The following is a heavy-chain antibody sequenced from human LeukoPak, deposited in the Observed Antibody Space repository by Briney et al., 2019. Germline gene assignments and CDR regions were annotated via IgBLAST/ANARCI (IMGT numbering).Heavy chain of an antibody. J-gene: IGHJ4*02. CDR1: GFTFSDYY. V-gene: IGHV3-11*01. D-gene: IGHD2-2*01. CDR3: AKSKGDCSSTSCYAPEAYFDY. Sequence: PGGSLRLSCAASGFTFSDYYMSWIRQAPGKGLEWVSYISSSGSTIYYADSVKGRFTISRDNSKNTLYLQMNSLRAEDTAVYYCAKSKGDCSSTSCYAPEAYFDYWGQGTLVTVSS. CDR2: ISSSGSTI.